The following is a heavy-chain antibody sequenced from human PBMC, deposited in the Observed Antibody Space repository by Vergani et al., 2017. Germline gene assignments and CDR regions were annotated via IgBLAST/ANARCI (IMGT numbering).Heavy chain of an antibody. CDR2: IYYSGST. D-gene: IGHD2-21*02. CDR3: ARNPYCGGDCYSDAFDI. CDR1: GGSISSYY. Sequence: QVQLQESGPGLVKPSETLSLTCTVSGGSISSYYWSWIRQPPGKGLEWIGYIYYSGSTNYNPSLKSRVTISVDTSKNQFSLKLSSVTAADTAVYYCARNPYCGGDCYSDAFDIWGQGTMGTVSS. V-gene: IGHV4-59*01. J-gene: IGHJ3*02.